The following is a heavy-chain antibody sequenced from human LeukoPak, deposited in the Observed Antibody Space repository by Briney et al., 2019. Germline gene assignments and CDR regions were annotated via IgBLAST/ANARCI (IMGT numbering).Heavy chain of an antibody. V-gene: IGHV3-23*01. CDR1: GFSFSSFA. CDR2: ISARGGTT. CDR3: AKDGRGSHSSGSYFDY. D-gene: IGHD6-19*01. Sequence: PGGSLRLSCAASGFSFSSFAMSWVRQAPGKGLEWVSSISARGGTTYYADSVKGRFTISRDNSKNTLYLQMNSLRAEGTAVYYCAKDGRGSHSSGSYFDYWGQGTLVTVSA. J-gene: IGHJ4*02.